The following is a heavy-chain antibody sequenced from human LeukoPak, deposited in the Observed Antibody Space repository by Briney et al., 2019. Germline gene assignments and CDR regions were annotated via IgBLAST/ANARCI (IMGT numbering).Heavy chain of an antibody. CDR2: IYPGDSDT. D-gene: IGHD6-19*01. V-gene: IGHV5-51*01. CDR1: GSLFTSYW. J-gene: IGHJ4*02. CDR3: ARYSSGWYSDY. Sequence: HGESLQISCQGSGSLFTSYWIGWVRQVTGKGLEGMGIIYPGDSDTRYSPSFQGQVTISADKSISTAYLQWSSLEASDTAMYYCARYSSGWYSDYWGQGTLVTVSS.